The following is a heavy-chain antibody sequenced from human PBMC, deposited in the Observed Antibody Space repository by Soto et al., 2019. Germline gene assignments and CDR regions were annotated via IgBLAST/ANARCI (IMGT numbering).Heavy chain of an antibody. Sequence: SETLSLTCTVSGASSSSNTYYWAWIRQPPGKGLEWIGSIYYSGRTYYNPSLRSRVTVSVDTSKHQSSLKVNSVTAADTAVYYCATGFGEFSLFYGMDVWGQGTTVTVSS. CDR1: GASSSSNTYY. V-gene: IGHV4-39*01. CDR2: IYYSGRT. D-gene: IGHD3-10*01. J-gene: IGHJ6*02. CDR3: ATGFGEFSLFYGMDV.